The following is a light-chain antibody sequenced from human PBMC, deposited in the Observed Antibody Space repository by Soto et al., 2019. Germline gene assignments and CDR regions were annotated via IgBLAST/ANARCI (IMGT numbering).Light chain of an antibody. Sequence: QSVRAHPPSASGSPGQSVTISCTGTSSDVGGYNYVSWYQQHPGKAPKLMIYEVSKRPSGVPDRFSGSKSGNTASLTVSGLQAEDEADYYCSSYAGSNNFVFGTGTKVTVL. V-gene: IGLV2-8*01. CDR1: SSDVGGYNY. CDR2: EVS. CDR3: SSYAGSNNFV. J-gene: IGLJ1*01.